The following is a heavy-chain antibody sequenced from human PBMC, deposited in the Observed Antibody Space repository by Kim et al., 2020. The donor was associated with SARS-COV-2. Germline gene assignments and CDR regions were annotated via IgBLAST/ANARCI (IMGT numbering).Heavy chain of an antibody. D-gene: IGHD4-17*01. CDR1: GGSISSGGYY. CDR2: IYYSGST. Sequence: SETLSLTCTVSGGSISSGGYYWSWIRQHPGKGLEWIGYIYYSGSTYYNPSLKSRVTISVDTSKNQFSLKLSSVTAADTAVYYCARDGYVCYGDGDYYYGMDVWGQGTTVTVSS. V-gene: IGHV4-31*03. J-gene: IGHJ6*02. CDR3: ARDGYVCYGDGDYYYGMDV.